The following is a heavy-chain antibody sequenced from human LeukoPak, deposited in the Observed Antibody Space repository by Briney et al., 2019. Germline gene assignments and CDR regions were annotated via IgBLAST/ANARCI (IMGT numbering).Heavy chain of an antibody. Sequence: PSETLSLTCTVSGGSISSRSYYWGWLRQHPGKGLEWIRTIYYSGSTYYNPSLKSRVTISVDTSKNQFSLKRSSVTAADTAVYYCARLDSIHLITYWGQGTLVTVSS. D-gene: IGHD3-16*01. CDR3: ARLDSIHLITY. CDR1: GGSISSRSYY. J-gene: IGHJ4*02. CDR2: IYYSGST. V-gene: IGHV4-39*01.